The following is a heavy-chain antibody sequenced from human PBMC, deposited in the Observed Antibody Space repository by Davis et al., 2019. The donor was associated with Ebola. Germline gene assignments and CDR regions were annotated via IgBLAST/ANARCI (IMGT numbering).Heavy chain of an antibody. D-gene: IGHD3-10*01. V-gene: IGHV3-23*01. CDR1: GFTFSTYA. Sequence: GESLKISCAASGFTFSTYAMSWVRQAPAKGLEWVSGISRSVGSTHYADSVKGRFTISRDNSKNTLYLQMISLRAEDTAVYYCAKDLEHYGSGSYDYWGQGTLVTVSS. CDR2: ISRSVGST. J-gene: IGHJ4*02. CDR3: AKDLEHYGSGSYDY.